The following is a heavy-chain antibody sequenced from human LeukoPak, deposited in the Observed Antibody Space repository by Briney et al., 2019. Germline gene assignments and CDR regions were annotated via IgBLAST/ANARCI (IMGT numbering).Heavy chain of an antibody. Sequence: GGSLRLSCAGSGFTFDDYGMSWVRQAPGKGLEWVSGINWNGGSTGYADSVKGRFTISRDNAKNSLYLQMNSLRAEDTAVYYCARWGGYCSGGSCYSGNFDYWGQGTLVTVSS. CDR2: INWNGGST. CDR3: ARWGGYCSGGSCYSGNFDY. CDR1: GFTFDDYG. V-gene: IGHV3-20*04. J-gene: IGHJ4*02. D-gene: IGHD2-15*01.